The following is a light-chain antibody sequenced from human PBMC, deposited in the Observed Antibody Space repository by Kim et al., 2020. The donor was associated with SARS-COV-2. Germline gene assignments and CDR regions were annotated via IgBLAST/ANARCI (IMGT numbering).Light chain of an antibody. V-gene: IGLV1-40*01. Sequence: RLTISCTGSSSNVGAGYDVLCYQQLPGTAPKLLISRNNNRPSGVPDRFSVSKSGTSASLAITGLQAEDEADYYCQSFDNSLSDLLFGGGTQLTVL. CDR1: SSNVGAGYD. CDR3: QSFDNSLSDLL. J-gene: IGLJ2*01. CDR2: RNN.